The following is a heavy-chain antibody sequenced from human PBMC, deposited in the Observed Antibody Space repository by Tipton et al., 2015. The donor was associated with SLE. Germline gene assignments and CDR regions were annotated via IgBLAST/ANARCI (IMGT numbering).Heavy chain of an antibody. CDR3: VKDINGDHTGALDY. V-gene: IGHV3-7*03. CDR2: IREDGSEK. CDR1: GFTFSNNW. J-gene: IGHJ4*02. D-gene: IGHD4-17*01. Sequence: AVSGFTFSNNWMAWVRQAPGKGLEWVAHIREDGSEKFYVDSVRGRFTISRDNAKNSLYLQMNSLRAEDTALYYCVKDINGDHTGALDYWGRGTQVTVSS.